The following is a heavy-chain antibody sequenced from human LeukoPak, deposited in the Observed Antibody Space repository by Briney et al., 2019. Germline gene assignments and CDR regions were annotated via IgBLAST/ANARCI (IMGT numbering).Heavy chain of an antibody. CDR3: AKDPRYDSSGYPYYFDY. CDR2: ISWNSGSI. CDR1: GFTFDDYA. V-gene: IGHV3-9*01. D-gene: IGHD3-22*01. J-gene: IGHJ4*02. Sequence: PGGSLRLSCAASGFTFDDYAMHWVRQAPWKGLEWVSDISWNSGSIGYADSVKGRFTISRDNAKNSLYLQMNSLRAEDTALYYCAKDPRYDSSGYPYYFDYWGQGTLVTVSS.